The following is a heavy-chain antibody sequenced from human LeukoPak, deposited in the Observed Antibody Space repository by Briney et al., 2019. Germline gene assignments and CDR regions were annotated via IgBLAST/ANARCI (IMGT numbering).Heavy chain of an antibody. CDR2: ISYDGSNK. CDR3: AKDRNSYGPRSGDY. V-gene: IGHV3-30-3*01. CDR1: GFTFSSYA. D-gene: IGHD5-18*01. Sequence: GGSLRLSCAASGFTFSSYAMHWVRQAPGKGLEWVAVISYDGSNKYYADSVKGRFTISRDNSKNTLYLQMNSLRAEDTAVYYCAKDRNSYGPRSGDYWGQGTLVTVSS. J-gene: IGHJ4*02.